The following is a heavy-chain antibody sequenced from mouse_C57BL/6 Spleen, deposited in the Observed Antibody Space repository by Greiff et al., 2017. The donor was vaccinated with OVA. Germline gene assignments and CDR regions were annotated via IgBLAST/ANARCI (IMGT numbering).Heavy chain of an antibody. J-gene: IGHJ4*01. Sequence: QVQLQQSGPELVKPGASVKLSCKASGYTFTSYDINWVKQRPGQGLEWIGWIYPRDGSTKYNEKFKGKATLTVDTYYSTSYMELHILASEDSSVYFCARSKSNYRGYAMDYWGQGTSVTVSS. CDR1: GYTFTSYD. D-gene: IGHD2-5*01. CDR2: IYPRDGST. CDR3: ARSKSNYRGYAMDY. V-gene: IGHV1-85*01.